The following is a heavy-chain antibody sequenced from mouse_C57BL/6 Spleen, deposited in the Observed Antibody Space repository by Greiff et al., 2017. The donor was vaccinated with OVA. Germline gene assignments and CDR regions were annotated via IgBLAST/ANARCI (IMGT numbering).Heavy chain of an antibody. J-gene: IGHJ2*01. D-gene: IGHD1-1*01. CDR2: IHPNSGST. V-gene: IGHV1-64*01. CDR3: ASPYYGSSPYYFDY. CDR1: GYTFTSYW. Sequence: QVQLQQSGAELVKPGASVKLSCKASGYTFTSYWMHWVKQRPGQGLEWIGMIHPNSGSTNYNEKFKSKATLTVDKSSSTAYMQLSSLTSEDSAVYYCASPYYGSSPYYFDYWGQGTTLTVSS.